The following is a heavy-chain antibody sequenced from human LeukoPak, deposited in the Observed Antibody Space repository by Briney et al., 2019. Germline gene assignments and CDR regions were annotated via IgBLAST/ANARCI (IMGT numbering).Heavy chain of an antibody. CDR1: GGSFSGYY. V-gene: IGHV4-34*01. CDR2: INHSGST. J-gene: IGHJ4*02. CDR3: ASTISRFSKDGYSSSSGFDY. Sequence: SETLSLTCAVYGGSFSGYYWSWIRQPPGKGLEWIGEINHSGSTNYNPSLKSRVTISVDTSKNQFSLKLSSVTAADTAVYYCASTISRFSKDGYSSSSGFDYWGQGTLVTVSS. D-gene: IGHD6-6*01.